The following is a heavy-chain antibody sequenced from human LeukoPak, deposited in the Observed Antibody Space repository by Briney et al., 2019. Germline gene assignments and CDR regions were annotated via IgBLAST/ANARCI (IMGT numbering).Heavy chain of an antibody. CDR1: GFTFTGSA. CDR2: IVVGSGNT. CDR3: AAFVDYGSGSYKYYFDY. D-gene: IGHD3-10*01. V-gene: IGHV1-58*02. Sequence: ASVKVSCKASGFTFTGSAMQWVRQARGQRLEWIGWIVVGSGNTNYAQKFQERVTITRDMSTSTAYMELSSLRSEDTAVYYCAAFVDYGSGSYKYYFDYWGQGTLVTVSS. J-gene: IGHJ4*02.